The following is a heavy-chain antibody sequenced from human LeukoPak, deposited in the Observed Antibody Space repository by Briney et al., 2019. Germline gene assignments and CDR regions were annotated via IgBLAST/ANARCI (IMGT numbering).Heavy chain of an antibody. CDR3: ARALHQKLYYYDSSGYYYVDY. Sequence: GASVKVSCKASGGTFSSYAISWVRQAPGQGLEWMGGIIPIFGTANYAQKFQGRVTITADESTSTAYMELSSLRSEDTAVYYCARALHQKLYYYDSSGYYYVDYWGQGTLVTVSS. CDR1: GGTFSSYA. V-gene: IGHV1-69*13. CDR2: IIPIFGTA. J-gene: IGHJ4*02. D-gene: IGHD3-22*01.